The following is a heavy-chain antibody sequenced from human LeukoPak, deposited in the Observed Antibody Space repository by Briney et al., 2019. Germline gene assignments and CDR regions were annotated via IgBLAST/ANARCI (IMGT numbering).Heavy chain of an antibody. V-gene: IGHV3-23*01. CDR1: GFTFSSYA. CDR3: AKDSDYYGSGSPLDY. CDR2: ISGSGGST. D-gene: IGHD3-10*01. J-gene: IGHJ4*02. Sequence: GGSLRLSCAASGFTFSSYAMSWVRQAPGKGLEWVSAISGSGGSTYYADPVKGRFTISRDNSKNTLYLQMNSLRAEDTAVYYCAKDSDYYGSGSPLDYWGQGTLVTVSS.